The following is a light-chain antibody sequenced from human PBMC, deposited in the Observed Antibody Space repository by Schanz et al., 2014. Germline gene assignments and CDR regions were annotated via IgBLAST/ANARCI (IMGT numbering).Light chain of an antibody. V-gene: IGKV1-13*02. CDR1: QAISNN. CDR2: DVS. CDR3: QQATGFPPT. Sequence: AIHLTQSPSSLAASVGDSVTVTCRASQAISNNVAWYQQKPGKPPNLLMFDVSNLETGVSSRFSGSVSGTDFSLTISGLQPEDFATYYCQQATGFPPTFGGGTKVEI. J-gene: IGKJ4*01.